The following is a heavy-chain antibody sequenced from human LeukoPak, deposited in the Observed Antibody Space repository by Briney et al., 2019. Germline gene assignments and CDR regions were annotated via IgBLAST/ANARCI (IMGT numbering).Heavy chain of an antibody. Sequence: SVKVSCKASGGTFSSYAISWVRQAPGQGLEWMGGIIPIFGTANYAQKFQNRVTITADESTRTAYMELSSLRSEDTAVYYCARDHSSGLYYFDYWGQGTLVTVSS. CDR2: IIPIFGTA. CDR1: GGTFSSYA. J-gene: IGHJ4*02. V-gene: IGHV1-69*13. D-gene: IGHD6-19*01. CDR3: ARDHSSGLYYFDY.